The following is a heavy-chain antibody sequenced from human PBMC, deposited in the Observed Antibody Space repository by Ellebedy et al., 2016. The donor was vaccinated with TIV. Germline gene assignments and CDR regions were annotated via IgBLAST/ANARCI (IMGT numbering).Heavy chain of an antibody. D-gene: IGHD6-19*01. Sequence: PGGSLRLSCAASGLTFSGYALHWVRQAPGKGLEWLALISYDGGNEQYADSVKGRFTISRDNPKNTLYLQMDSLRTEDTAVYSCARGFVAAAFDYWGQGTLVTVSS. CDR2: ISYDGGNE. J-gene: IGHJ4*02. V-gene: IGHV3-30*04. CDR3: ARGFVAAAFDY. CDR1: GLTFSGYA.